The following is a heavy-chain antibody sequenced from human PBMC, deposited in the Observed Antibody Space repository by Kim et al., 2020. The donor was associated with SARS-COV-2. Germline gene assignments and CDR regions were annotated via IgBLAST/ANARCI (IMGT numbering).Heavy chain of an antibody. J-gene: IGHJ6*02. CDR2: IYYSGST. D-gene: IGHD3-10*01. CDR3: ALWSYYYYGMDV. V-gene: IGHV4-39*01. Sequence: SETQSLTCTVSGGSISSSSYYWGWIRQPPGKGLEWIGSIYYSGSTYYNPSLKSRVTISVDTSKNQFSLKLSSVTAADTAVYYCALWSYYYYGMDVWGQGTTVTVSS. CDR1: GGSISSSSYY.